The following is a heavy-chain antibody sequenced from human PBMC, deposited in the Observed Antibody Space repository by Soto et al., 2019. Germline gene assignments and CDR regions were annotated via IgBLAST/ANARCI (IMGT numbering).Heavy chain of an antibody. V-gene: IGHV3-30*18. Sequence: GGSLRLSCAASGFTFSSYGMHWVRQAPGKGLEWVAVISYDGSNKYYADSVKGRFTISRDNSKNTLYLQMNSLRAEDTAVYYCAKDFAPAIVGATGYYGMDVWGKGTTVTVSS. CDR3: AKDFAPAIVGATGYYGMDV. CDR1: GFTFSSYG. D-gene: IGHD1-26*01. CDR2: ISYDGSNK. J-gene: IGHJ6*04.